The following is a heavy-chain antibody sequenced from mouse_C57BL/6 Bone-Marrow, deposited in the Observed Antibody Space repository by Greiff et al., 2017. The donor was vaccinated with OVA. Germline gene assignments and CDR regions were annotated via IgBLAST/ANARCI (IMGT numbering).Heavy chain of an antibody. CDR2: IDPSDSYT. Sequence: VQLQQPGAELVRPGTSVKLSCKASGYTFTSYWMHWVKQRPGQGLEWIGVIDPSDSYTNYNQKFKGKATLTVDTSSSTAYMQLSSLTSEDSAVYYCARWDSNSYYFDYWGQGTTLTVSS. CDR1: GYTFTSYW. J-gene: IGHJ2*01. V-gene: IGHV1-59*01. CDR3: ARWDSNSYYFDY. D-gene: IGHD2-5*01.